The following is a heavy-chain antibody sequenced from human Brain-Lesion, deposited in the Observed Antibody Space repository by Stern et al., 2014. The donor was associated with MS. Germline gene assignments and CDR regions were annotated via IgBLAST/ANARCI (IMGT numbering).Heavy chain of an antibody. V-gene: IGHV4-39*01. CDR3: ARHDGWLPHY. CDR1: GGSISRSTYY. J-gene: IGHJ4*02. Sequence: VQLEESGPGLVKPSETLSLTCSVSGGSISRSTYYWGWIRQPPGKGLEWIGSIYYSGTTYYNPSLTSRVTIDTYTNQFSLRLTSVTAADTAVYYCARHDGWLPHYWSQGTLVTVSS. D-gene: IGHD5-12*01. CDR2: IYYSGTT.